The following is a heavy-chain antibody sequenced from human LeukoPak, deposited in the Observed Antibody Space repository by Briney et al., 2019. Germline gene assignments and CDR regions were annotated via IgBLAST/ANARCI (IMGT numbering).Heavy chain of an antibody. CDR1: GFSITTGYY. J-gene: IGHJ4*02. Sequence: SETLSLTCTVSGFSITTGYYWAWIRQPPGKRLEWIGTIFRIGSTYYNPSLKSRVTISVDTSKNQFSLKLSSVTAADTAVYYCARAVNCSGGSCYCDYWGQGTLVTVSS. CDR3: ARAVNCSGGSCYCDY. V-gene: IGHV4-38-2*02. CDR2: IFRIGST. D-gene: IGHD2-15*01.